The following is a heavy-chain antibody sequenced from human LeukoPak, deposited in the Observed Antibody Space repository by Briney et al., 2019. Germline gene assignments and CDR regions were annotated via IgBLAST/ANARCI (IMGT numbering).Heavy chain of an antibody. D-gene: IGHD6-6*01. CDR3: ARVSSSSADSNFDY. V-gene: IGHV3-21*01. J-gene: IGHJ4*02. CDR1: GFTFSSYS. Sequence: GGSLRLSCAASGFTFSSYSMNWVRQAPGKGLEWVSSISSSSSYIYYADSVKGRFTISRDNAKNSLYLQMNSLRAEDTAVYYCARVSSSSADSNFDYWGQGTLVTVSS. CDR2: ISSSSSYI.